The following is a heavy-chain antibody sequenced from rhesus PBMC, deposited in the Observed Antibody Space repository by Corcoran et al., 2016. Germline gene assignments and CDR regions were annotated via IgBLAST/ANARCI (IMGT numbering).Heavy chain of an antibody. Sequence: EVQLVQSGAEVKKPGASVKLSCTASGYTFTDYYLHWVRQAPGKGLEWVGRVGPEDGEAINAQKVQDRVTIPADTSTDTAYMELSSLRSEDTAVYYCATSTTVIPFDYWGQGVLVTVSS. CDR1: GYTFTDYY. D-gene: IGHD4-35*01. CDR3: ATSTTVIPFDY. V-gene: IGHV1-111*02. CDR2: VGPEDGEA. J-gene: IGHJ4*01.